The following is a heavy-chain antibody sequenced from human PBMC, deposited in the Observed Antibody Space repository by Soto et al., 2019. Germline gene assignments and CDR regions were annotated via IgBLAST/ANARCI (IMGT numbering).Heavy chain of an antibody. V-gene: IGHV1-2*02. D-gene: IGHD3-3*01. J-gene: IGHJ6*02. CDR1: GYTFTGYY. CDR3: ARGSGSFDFWSGDDYFQYGLDV. Sequence: ASVKVSCKASGYTFTGYYMHWVRQAPGQGLEWMGWINPNSGGTNYAQKFQGRVTMTRDTSISTAYMELSRLRSDDTAVYYCARGSGSFDFWSGDDYFQYGLDVWGQGTTVTVSS. CDR2: INPNSGGT.